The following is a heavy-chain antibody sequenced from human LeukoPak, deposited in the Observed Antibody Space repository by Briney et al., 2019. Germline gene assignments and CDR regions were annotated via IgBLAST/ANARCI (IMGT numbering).Heavy chain of an antibody. D-gene: IGHD6-19*01. CDR3: ARRGSGWYYFDY. CDR1: GFTFSSYS. J-gene: IGHJ4*02. CDR2: ISSSSSYI. V-gene: IGHV3-21*01. Sequence: GGSLRLSCAASGFTFSSYSMNWVRQAPGKGLEWVSSISSSSSYIYYADSVKGRFTISGDNAKNSLYLQMNSLRAEDTAVYYCARRGSGWYYFDYWGQGTLVTVSS.